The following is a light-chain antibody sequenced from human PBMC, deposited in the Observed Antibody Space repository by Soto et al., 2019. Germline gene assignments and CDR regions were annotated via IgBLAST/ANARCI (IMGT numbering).Light chain of an antibody. J-gene: IGLJ1*01. V-gene: IGLV2-11*01. CDR1: SSDVGGYNS. CDR2: DVR. Sequence: HSALTQPRSVSGSPGQSVTISCTGTSSDVGGYNSVSWYQHHPGKAPKLMIYDVRKRPSGVPDRFSGSKSDNTASLTISGLQAEDEADYYCCSYAGRYTYVFGTGTKLTVL. CDR3: CSYAGRYTYV.